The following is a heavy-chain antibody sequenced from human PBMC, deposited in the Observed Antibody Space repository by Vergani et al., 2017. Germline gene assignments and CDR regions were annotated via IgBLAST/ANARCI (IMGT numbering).Heavy chain of an antibody. J-gene: IGHJ3*02. Sequence: QLQLQESGSGLVKPSQTLSLTCAVSGGSISSGGYSWSWIRQPPGKGLVWIGYIYHSGSTYYNPSLKSRVTITVDRSKNQFILKLSAVTAAETAVYYCARAGSGRIVDIWGQGTMVTVSS. V-gene: IGHV4-30-2*01. D-gene: IGHD3-10*01. CDR1: GGSISSGGYS. CDR2: IYHSGST. CDR3: ARAGSGRIVDI.